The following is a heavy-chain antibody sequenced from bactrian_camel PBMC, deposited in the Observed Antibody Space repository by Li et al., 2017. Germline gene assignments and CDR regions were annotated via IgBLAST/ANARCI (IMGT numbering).Heavy chain of an antibody. V-gene: IGHV3S53*01. J-gene: IGHJ4*01. CDR1: GDTSRYNC. CDR2: IDTDGRT. Sequence: QVQLVESGGGSVQAGGSLRLSCVASGDTSRYNCMAWFRQVPGREREGVAAIDTDGRTNYAGSVNGRFTISRDSVDNTLYLQMNDLMPEDTAMYYCAVSSSERGLLFRLLAPIPDSYWGQGTQVTVS. CDR3: AVSSSERGLLFRLLAPIPDSY. D-gene: IGHD2*01.